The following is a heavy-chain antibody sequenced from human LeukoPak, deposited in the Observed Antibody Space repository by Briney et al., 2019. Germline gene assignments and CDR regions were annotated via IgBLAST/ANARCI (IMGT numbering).Heavy chain of an antibody. D-gene: IGHD6-13*01. CDR3: ARFTKDSSSSSGYYFDY. Sequence: SETLSLTCTVSGVSVTSYYWSWLRQPAGKGLEWIGRIYTSGSTSYNPSLRSRLTMSVDTSKNQFSLNLSSVTAADTAVYYRARFTKDSSSSSGYYFDYWGQGTLVTVSS. CDR2: IYTSGST. V-gene: IGHV4-4*07. CDR1: GVSVTSYY. J-gene: IGHJ4*02.